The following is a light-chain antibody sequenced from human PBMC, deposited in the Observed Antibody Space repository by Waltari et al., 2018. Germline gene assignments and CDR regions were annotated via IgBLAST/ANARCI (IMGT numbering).Light chain of an antibody. Sequence: QSALTQPASVSRAPGQAITISCTATSIYVRSYHLFSWYQPHPGNAPKLMIYEGSKRPSGVSNRFSGSKSGNTASLTISGLQAEDEADYYCCSYAGSSTSYVFGTGTKVTVL. CDR3: CSYAGSSTSYV. CDR2: EGS. CDR1: SIYVRSYHL. V-gene: IGLV2-23*01. J-gene: IGLJ1*01.